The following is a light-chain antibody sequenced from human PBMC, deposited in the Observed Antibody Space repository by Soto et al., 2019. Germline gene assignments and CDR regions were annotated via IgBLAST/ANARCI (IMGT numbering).Light chain of an antibody. CDR1: QSVSSS. CDR2: GAS. Sequence: EIVMTQSPDTLSVSPGERASLACRASQSVSSSLAWYQQKPGQAPRLLIFGASTRATGIPARFSGSGSGTEFTVTISSLQSEDCALYYCHQYYNRPWTFGQGTKVEIK. J-gene: IGKJ1*01. V-gene: IGKV3-15*01. CDR3: HQYYNRPWT.